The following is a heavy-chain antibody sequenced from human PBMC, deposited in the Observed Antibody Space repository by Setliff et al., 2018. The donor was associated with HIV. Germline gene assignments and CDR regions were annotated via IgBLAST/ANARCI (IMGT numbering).Heavy chain of an antibody. CDR3: ARGSLPYYYGSGTDSFDI. CDR2: INDGNGDT. Sequence: ASVKVSCKASGYTFTSYAINWVRQAPGQSLEWMAWINDGNGDTKYSQKFQGRVTVTGDTSAITAYMELSDLRSEDTAAYYCARGSLPYYYGSGTDSFDIWGQGTMVTVSS. J-gene: IGHJ3*02. CDR1: GYTFTSYA. V-gene: IGHV1-3*01. D-gene: IGHD3-10*01.